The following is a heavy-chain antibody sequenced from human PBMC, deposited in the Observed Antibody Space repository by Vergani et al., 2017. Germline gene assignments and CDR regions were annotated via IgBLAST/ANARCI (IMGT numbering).Heavy chain of an antibody. V-gene: IGHV3-7*01. CDR2: IKQDGSEK. CDR3: ARRDIWSLQNYYYYYYMDV. Sequence: EVQLVESGGGLVQPGGSLRLSCAASGFTFSSYWMSWVRQAPGKGLEWVANIKQDGSEKYYVDSVKGRFTISRDNAKNSLYLQMNSLRAEDTAVYYCARRDIWSLQNYYYYYYMDVWGKGTTVTVSS. J-gene: IGHJ6*03. CDR1: GFTFSSYW. D-gene: IGHD3-10*01.